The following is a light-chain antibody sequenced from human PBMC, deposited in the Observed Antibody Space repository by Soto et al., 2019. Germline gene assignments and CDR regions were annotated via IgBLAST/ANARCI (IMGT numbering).Light chain of an antibody. J-gene: IGLJ2*01. Sequence: QLVLTQSPSASASLGASVKLTCTLSSGHIGYTIAWHQQQPEKGPRYLMKLNSDGSHRKGDGIPDRFSGSTSGAERYLIISSLQSEYEADYYCQTWGTGYVVFGGGTKLTVL. CDR1: SGHIGYT. CDR2: LNSDGSH. V-gene: IGLV4-69*01. CDR3: QTWGTGYVV.